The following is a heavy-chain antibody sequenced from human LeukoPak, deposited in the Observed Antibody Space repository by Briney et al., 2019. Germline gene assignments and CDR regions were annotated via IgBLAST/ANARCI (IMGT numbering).Heavy chain of an antibody. CDR2: MNPNSGNT. J-gene: IGHJ5*02. V-gene: IGHV1-8*01. CDR1: GYTFTSYD. D-gene: IGHD2-2*02. CDR3: ARDCSSTSCYSP. Sequence: ASVKVSCRASGYTFTSYDINWVRQATGQGLEWMGWMNPNSGNTGYAQKFQGRVTMTRNTSISTAYMELSSLRSEDTAVYYCARDCSSTSCYSPWGQGTLVTVSS.